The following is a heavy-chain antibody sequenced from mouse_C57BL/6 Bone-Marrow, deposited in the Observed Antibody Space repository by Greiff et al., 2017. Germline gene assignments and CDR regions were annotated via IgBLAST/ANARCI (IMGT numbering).Heavy chain of an antibody. D-gene: IGHD1-1*01. V-gene: IGHV5-17*01. Sequence: EVQRVESGGGLVKPGGSLKISCAASGFTFSDYGMHWVRQAPEKGLEWVAYISSGSSTIYYAGTVKGRFTISRDNAKNTLFMQMTSLRSEDTAMYYCAREGYYRDFDVWGTGTTVTVSS. CDR2: ISSGSSTI. J-gene: IGHJ1*03. CDR1: GFTFSDYG. CDR3: AREGYYRDFDV.